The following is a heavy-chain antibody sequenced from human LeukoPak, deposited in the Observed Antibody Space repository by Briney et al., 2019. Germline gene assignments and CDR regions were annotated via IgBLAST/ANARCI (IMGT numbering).Heavy chain of an antibody. CDR1: GFTFSSYW. CDR3: ARETEMANLDY. D-gene: IGHD5-24*01. CDR2: IKQDGSEK. J-gene: IGHJ4*02. V-gene: IGHV3-7*04. Sequence: GGSLRLSCTASGFTFSSYWMNWVRQAPGKGLEWVANIKQDGSEKYYVDSVKGRFTISRDNAKKSLYLQMDSLRAEDTAVYYCARETEMANLDYWGQGTLVTVSS.